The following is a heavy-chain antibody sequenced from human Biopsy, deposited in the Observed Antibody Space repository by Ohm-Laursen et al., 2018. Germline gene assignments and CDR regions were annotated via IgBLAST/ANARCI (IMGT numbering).Heavy chain of an antibody. J-gene: IGHJ2*01. D-gene: IGHD3-22*01. V-gene: IGHV4-59*01. CDR2: MSNSGST. CDR3: ARDRGYYSDRTVPGYFDL. Sequence: GTLSLTCTVSRGSISSYYWSWIRQPPGKGLEWIGYMSNSGSTNYNPSLKTRVTISLDTPKNQFSLRLRSVTPADTAIYYCARDRGYYSDRTVPGYFDLWGRGTLVTSPQ. CDR1: RGSISSYY.